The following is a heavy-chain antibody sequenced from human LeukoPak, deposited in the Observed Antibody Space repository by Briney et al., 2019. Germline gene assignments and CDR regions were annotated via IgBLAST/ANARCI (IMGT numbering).Heavy chain of an antibody. D-gene: IGHD3-10*01. CDR2: IYYSGST. J-gene: IGHJ4*02. Sequence: SETLSLTCTVSGGSISSYYWSWIRQPPRKGLEWIGYIYYSGSTNYNPSLKSRVTISVDTSKNQFSLKLSSVTAADTAVYYCARDGRFGESYFTDYWGQGTLVTVSS. CDR1: GGSISSYY. V-gene: IGHV4-59*01. CDR3: ARDGRFGESYFTDY.